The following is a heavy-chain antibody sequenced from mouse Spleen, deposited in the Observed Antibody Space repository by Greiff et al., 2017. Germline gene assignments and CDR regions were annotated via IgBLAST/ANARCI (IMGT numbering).Heavy chain of an antibody. Sequence: QVQLQQPGAELVKPGASVKLSCKASGYTFTSYWMQWVKQRPGQGLEWIGEIDPSDSYTNYNQKFKGKATLTVDTSSSTAYMQLSSLTSEDSAVYYCARFFMLLEDYWGQGTTLTVSS. CDR1: GYTFTSYW. CDR3: ARFFMLLEDY. CDR2: IDPSDSYT. D-gene: IGHD2-12*01. J-gene: IGHJ2*01. V-gene: IGHV1-50*01.